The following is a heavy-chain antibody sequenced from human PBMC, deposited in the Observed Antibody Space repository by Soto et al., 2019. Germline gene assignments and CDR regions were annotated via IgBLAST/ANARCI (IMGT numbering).Heavy chain of an antibody. V-gene: IGHV5-10-1*01. CDR3: ARHKYSSSWYGYYYYYGMDV. CDR1: GYSFTSYW. D-gene: IGHD6-13*01. J-gene: IGHJ6*02. CDR2: IDPSDSYT. Sequence: PGESLKISCKGSGYSFTSYWISWVRQMPGKGLEWMGRIDPSDSYTNYSPSFQGHVTISADKSISTAYLQWSSLKASDTAMYYCARHKYSSSWYGYYYYYGMDVWGQGTTVTVSS.